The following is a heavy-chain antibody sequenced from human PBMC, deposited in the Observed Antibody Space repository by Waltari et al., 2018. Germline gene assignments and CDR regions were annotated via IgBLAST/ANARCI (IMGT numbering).Heavy chain of an antibody. J-gene: IGHJ3*02. CDR1: GLALGDYA. CDR3: TRVGGYSGSYYGAFDI. V-gene: IGHV3-49*04. CDR2: IRSKAYGGTT. Sequence: EVQLVESGGGLVQPGRSLGLSSTPSGLALGDYAMSWVRQAHGIGLEWVGFIRSKAYGGTTEYAASVKGRFTISRDDSKSIAYLQMNSLKTEDTAVYYCTRVGGYSGSYYGAFDIWGQGTMVTVSS. D-gene: IGHD1-26*01.